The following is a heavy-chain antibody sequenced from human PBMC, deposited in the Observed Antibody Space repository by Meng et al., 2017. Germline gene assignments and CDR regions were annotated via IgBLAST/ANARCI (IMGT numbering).Heavy chain of an antibody. CDR2: IKQDGSEK. J-gene: IGHJ4*02. V-gene: IGHV3-7*01. Sequence: GESLKISCAASGFTFSSYWMSWVRQAPGKGLEWVANIKQDGSEKYYVDSVKGRFTISRDNAKNSLYLQMNSLRAEDTAVYYCARVLVVVITTYYFDYWGQGTRVTGYS. CDR3: ARVLVVVITTYYFDY. D-gene: IGHD3-22*01. CDR1: GFTFSSYW.